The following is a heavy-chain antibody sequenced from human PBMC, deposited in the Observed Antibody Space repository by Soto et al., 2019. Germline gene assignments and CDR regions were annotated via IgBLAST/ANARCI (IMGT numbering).Heavy chain of an antibody. D-gene: IGHD6-19*01. Sequence: EVQLLESAGRLVQPGGSLRLSCAASGFTFSSYAMSWVRQAPGKGLEWVSVISGSGDSTYYADSVKGRFTISRDNSKNTLYLQMNSLRAEDTAVYYCARRTSGWYLDYWGQGTLVTVSS. CDR3: ARRTSGWYLDY. J-gene: IGHJ4*02. CDR1: GFTFSSYA. CDR2: ISGSGDST. V-gene: IGHV3-23*01.